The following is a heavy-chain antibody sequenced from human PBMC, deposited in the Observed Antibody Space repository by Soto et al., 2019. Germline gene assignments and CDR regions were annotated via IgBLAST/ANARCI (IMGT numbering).Heavy chain of an antibody. CDR3: ARDGARNSTSWAYGFDY. CDR2: INHSGST. D-gene: IGHD6-13*01. J-gene: IGHJ4*02. Sequence: QVQLQQWGTGLLEPSETLSLTCAVYGGSFSGYYWSWVRQPPGKGLEWIGEINHSGSTNYNASLMSPLPLSVXXSXTXXSLTLRFLTAADTAVYPRARDGARNSTSWAYGFDYWGQGTLVTVSS. CDR1: GGSFSGYY. V-gene: IGHV4-34*01.